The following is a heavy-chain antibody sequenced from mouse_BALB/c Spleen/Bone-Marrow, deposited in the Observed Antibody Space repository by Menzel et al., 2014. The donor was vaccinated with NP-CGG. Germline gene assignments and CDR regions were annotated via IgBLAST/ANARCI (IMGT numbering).Heavy chain of an antibody. CDR2: IRSKANNHAT. J-gene: IGHJ4*01. CDR1: GFTFSDTW. D-gene: IGHD2-4*01. V-gene: IGHV6-6*01. CDR3: TRGLPYYAMDY. Sequence: EVQLQQSGGGLVQPGGSMKLSCAASGFTFSDTWMDWVRQSPEKGLEWVAEIRSKANNHATYYAESVKGRFTISRDDSKSSFYLQMNSLRAEAAGSYYCTRGLPYYAMDYWGQGTSVTVSS.